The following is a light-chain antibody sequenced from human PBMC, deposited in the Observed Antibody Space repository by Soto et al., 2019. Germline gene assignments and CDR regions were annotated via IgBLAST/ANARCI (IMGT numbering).Light chain of an antibody. CDR2: GAS. CDR3: QQYYDWPIT. CDR1: QRVSSSY. V-gene: IGKV3-15*01. J-gene: IGKJ5*01. Sequence: ETVLTQSPGTLSLSPWERATLSCRASQRVSSSYLVWYQQKPGQAPRLLIYGASTRATGFPDRFSGSGSGTEFTLTISSLHSEDFAVYYCQQYYDWPITFGQGTRLEIK.